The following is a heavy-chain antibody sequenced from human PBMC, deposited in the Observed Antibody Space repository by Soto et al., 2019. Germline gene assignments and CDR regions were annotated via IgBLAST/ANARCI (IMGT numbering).Heavy chain of an antibody. V-gene: IGHV4-59*01. D-gene: IGHD1-20*01. CDR3: ARYKSNYYYGMDV. CDR2: IYYSGIT. Sequence: SETLSLTCTVSGGSISSYYWSWIRQPPGKGLEWIGYIYYSGITNYNPSLKSRVTISVDTSKNQFSLKLSSVTAADTAVYYCARYKSNYYYGMDVWGQGTTVTISS. J-gene: IGHJ6*02. CDR1: GGSISSYY.